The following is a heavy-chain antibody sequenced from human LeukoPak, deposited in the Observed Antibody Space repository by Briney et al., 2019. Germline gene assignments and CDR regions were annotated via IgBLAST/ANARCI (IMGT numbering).Heavy chain of an antibody. CDR2: IIPIFGTA. V-gene: IGHV1-69*13. CDR1: GGTFSSYA. J-gene: IGHJ6*04. Sequence: ASVKVSCKASGGTFSSYAISWVRQAPGQGLEWMGGIIPIFGTANYAQKFQGRVTITADESTSTAYMELSSLRSEDTAVYYCAAEDSGYDSYYYYGMDVWGKGTTVTVSS. CDR3: AAEDSGYDSYYYYGMDV. D-gene: IGHD5-12*01.